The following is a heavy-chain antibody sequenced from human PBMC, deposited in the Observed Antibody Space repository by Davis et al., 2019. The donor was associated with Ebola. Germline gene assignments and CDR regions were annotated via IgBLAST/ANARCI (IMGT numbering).Heavy chain of an antibody. D-gene: IGHD3-16*02. V-gene: IGHV1-3*04. J-gene: IGHJ6*04. CDR2: INSGSGKT. CDR3: ARNLSPYYYGMDV. Sequence: ASVKVSCKASGYSFTGFALHWVRQAPGQRLEWMGWINSGSGKTKYSQKFQGRVTITSDTSASTAYMELSNLRSEDTAVYYCARNLSPYYYGMDVWGKGTTVTVSS. CDR1: GYSFTGFA.